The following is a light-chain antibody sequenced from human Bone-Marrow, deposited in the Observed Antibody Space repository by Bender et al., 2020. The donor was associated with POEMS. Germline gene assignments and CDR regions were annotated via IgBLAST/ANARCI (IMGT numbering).Light chain of an antibody. V-gene: IGLV2-8*01. CDR3: STFAGTKGVV. CDR2: EVI. J-gene: IGLJ3*02. Sequence: QSALTQPPSASGSPGQSVTISCTGTSSDVGGHNVVSWYQQHPGNVPKLLIYEVIKRPSGVPDRFSGSKSCNTASLTVSGLQAEDEADYYCSTFAGTKGVVFGGGTKLTVL. CDR1: SSDVGGHNV.